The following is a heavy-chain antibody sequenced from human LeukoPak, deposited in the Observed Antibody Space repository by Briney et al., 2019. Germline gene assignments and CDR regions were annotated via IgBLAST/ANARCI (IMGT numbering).Heavy chain of an antibody. CDR2: IYYSGST. CDR1: GGSISSYY. V-gene: IGHV4-59*01. CDR3: ASFDWLTKGPDY. Sequence: SQTLSLTCTVSGGSISSYYWSWIRQPPGKGLEWIGYIYYSGSTNYNPSLKSRVTISVDTSKNQFSLKLSSVTAADTAVYYCASFDWLTKGPDYWGQGTLVTVSS. J-gene: IGHJ4*02. D-gene: IGHD3-9*01.